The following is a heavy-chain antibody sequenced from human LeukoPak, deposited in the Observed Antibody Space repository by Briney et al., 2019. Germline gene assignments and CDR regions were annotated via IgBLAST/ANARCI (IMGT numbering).Heavy chain of an antibody. V-gene: IGHV5-51*01. Sequence: PGESLKISRKGSGYSFTSYWIGWVRQMPGKGLEWMGIIYPGDSDTRYSPSFQGQVTILADKSISTAYLQWSSLKASDTAMYYCASSASSRSYYYYGMDVWGQGTTVTVSS. CDR3: ASSASSRSYYYYGMDV. J-gene: IGHJ6*02. D-gene: IGHD2-2*01. CDR1: GYSFTSYW. CDR2: IYPGDSDT.